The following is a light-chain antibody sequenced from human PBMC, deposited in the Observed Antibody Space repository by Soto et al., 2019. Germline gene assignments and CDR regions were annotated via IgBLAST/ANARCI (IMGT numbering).Light chain of an antibody. CDR3: QQCGSSPWT. CDR2: AAS. V-gene: IGKV3-20*01. CDR1: QSVNSIY. Sequence: EIVLTQSPGPLSLSPGERATLSCRASQSVNSIYLAWYQQKPGQAPRLLIYAASSRATGIPDRFSGGGSGTDFTLTISRLEPEDFAVYYCQQCGSSPWTFGQGTTVDIK. J-gene: IGKJ1*01.